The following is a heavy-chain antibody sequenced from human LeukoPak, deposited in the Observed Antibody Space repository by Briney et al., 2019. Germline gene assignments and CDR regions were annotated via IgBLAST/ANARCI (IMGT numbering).Heavy chain of an antibody. CDR3: AKVFSSLPAEYFQH. V-gene: IGHV3-23*01. CDR2: ISGSGGST. J-gene: IGHJ1*01. D-gene: IGHD2-15*01. Sequence: GGALRLSCAASGFTFSSYAMSWVRQAPGKGLEWVSAISGSGGSTYYADSVKGRFTISRDNSKNTLYLQMNSLRAEDTAVYYCAKVFSSLPAEYFQHWGQGTLVTVSS. CDR1: GFTFSSYA.